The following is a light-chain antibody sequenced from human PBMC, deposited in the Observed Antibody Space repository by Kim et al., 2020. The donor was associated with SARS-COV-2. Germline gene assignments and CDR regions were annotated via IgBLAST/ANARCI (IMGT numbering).Light chain of an antibody. CDR2: DAV. CDR1: QSVCNNY. Sequence: LSPGETATLSCGASQSVCNNYLAWYQQTPGLAPMLLIYDAVSTPSSLPDKFRGSGSGTDFTLTSNRLAPEDFALYYCQQYGYTNIFGQGTRLEIK. J-gene: IGKJ5*01. CDR3: QQYGYTNI. V-gene: IGKV3D-20*01.